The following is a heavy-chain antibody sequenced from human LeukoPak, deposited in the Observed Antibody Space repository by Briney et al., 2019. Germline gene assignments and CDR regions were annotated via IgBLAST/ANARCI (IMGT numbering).Heavy chain of an antibody. CDR2: IYPGDSDT. D-gene: IGHD6-25*01. CDR3: VRDDSFSSGSYASDY. CDR1: GYSFSNYW. V-gene: IGHV5-51*01. Sequence: PGESLKISCKGSGYSFSNYWIGWVRQMPGKGLDWMGIIYPGDSDTRYSPSFQGQVTISVDKSISTAYLQWSTLRASDTAIYYCVRDDSFSSGSYASDYWGQGTLVTVSS. J-gene: IGHJ4*02.